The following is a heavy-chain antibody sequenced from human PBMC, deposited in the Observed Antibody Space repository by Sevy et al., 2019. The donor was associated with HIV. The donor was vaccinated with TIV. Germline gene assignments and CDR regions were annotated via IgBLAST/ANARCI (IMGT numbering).Heavy chain of an antibody. CDR2: ISSSSSTI. J-gene: IGHJ6*02. D-gene: IGHD3-10*01. Sequence: GGSLRLSCAASGFIFSSYSMNWVRQAPGKGLEWILYISSSSSTIYYENSVTGRFTTSRDNAKNSLYLQMSSLRADDTALYYCARVSSTGRYGMDVWGQGTTVTVSS. CDR1: GFIFSSYS. V-gene: IGHV3-48*01. CDR3: ARVSSTGRYGMDV.